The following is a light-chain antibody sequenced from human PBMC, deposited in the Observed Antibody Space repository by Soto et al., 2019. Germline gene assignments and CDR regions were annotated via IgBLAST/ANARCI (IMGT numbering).Light chain of an antibody. Sequence: DIQLTQSPSSLSASVGDTVTITCRASQTVSRYLNWYQQKSGTAPKLLIYAASTLHTGVPSRFSGRGSGTDFTLTINNLQREDFATYFCQQSNSIPWTFGQGTKVEIK. CDR2: AAS. CDR1: QTVSRY. V-gene: IGKV1-39*01. J-gene: IGKJ1*01. CDR3: QQSNSIPWT.